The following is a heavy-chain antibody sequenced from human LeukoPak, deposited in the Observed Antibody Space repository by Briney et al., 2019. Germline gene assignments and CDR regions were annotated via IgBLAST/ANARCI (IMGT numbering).Heavy chain of an antibody. V-gene: IGHV3-74*01. J-gene: IGHJ1*01. CDR1: EFTFNNYW. Sequence: PGWSLRLSCAASEFTFNNYWMHWVRQAPGKGLVWVSRIKNDGKITTYADSVKGRFTTSRDNAKNTFYLQMNSLRVEDTAVYYCLLIILGGSSQHWGQGTLVTVSS. D-gene: IGHD3-3*01. CDR3: LLIILGGSSQH. CDR2: IKNDGKIT.